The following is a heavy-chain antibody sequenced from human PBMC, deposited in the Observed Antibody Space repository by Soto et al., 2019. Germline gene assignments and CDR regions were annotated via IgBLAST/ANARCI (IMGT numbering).Heavy chain of an antibody. J-gene: IGHJ6*02. D-gene: IGHD1-1*01. CDR3: AKDENGWNLPAGYYYGMDV. Sequence: QVQLVESGGGVVQPGRSLRLSCAACGFSFSSYGMHWIRQAPGKGLEWVAVISYDGSNKYYADSVKGRFTISRDNSKNTLYLQMNSLRAEDTAVYYCAKDENGWNLPAGYYYGMDVWGQGTTVTVSS. CDR2: ISYDGSNK. V-gene: IGHV3-30*18. CDR1: GFSFSSYG.